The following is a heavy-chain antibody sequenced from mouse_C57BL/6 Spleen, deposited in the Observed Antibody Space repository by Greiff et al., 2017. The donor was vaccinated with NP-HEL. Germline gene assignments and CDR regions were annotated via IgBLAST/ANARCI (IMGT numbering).Heavy chain of an antibody. CDR2: IDPSDSYT. D-gene: IGHD4-1*01. J-gene: IGHJ2*01. V-gene: IGHV1-69*01. CDR1: GYTFTSYW. CDR3: ARTGSSSFDD. Sequence: QVQLQQPGAELVMPGASVKLSCKASGYTFTSYWMHWVKQRPGQGLEWIGEIDPSDSYTNYNQKFKGKSTLTVDKSSSTAYMQLSSLTSEDSAVYYCARTGSSSFDDWGQGTTRTVSS.